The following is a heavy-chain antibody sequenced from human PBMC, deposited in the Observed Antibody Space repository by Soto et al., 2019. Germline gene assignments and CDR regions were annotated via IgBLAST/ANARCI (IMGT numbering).Heavy chain of an antibody. V-gene: IGHV4-4*02. CDR1: GGSISSSNW. CDR2: IYQSGST. CDR3: ARVIPPYYYYGMDV. Sequence: PSETLSLTCVVSGGSISSSNWWSWVRQPPGKGLEWIGEIYQSGSTNYNPSLKSRVTISVDKSKNQFSLKLSSVTAADTAVYYCARVIPPYYYYGMDVWGQGTTVTVS. J-gene: IGHJ6*02.